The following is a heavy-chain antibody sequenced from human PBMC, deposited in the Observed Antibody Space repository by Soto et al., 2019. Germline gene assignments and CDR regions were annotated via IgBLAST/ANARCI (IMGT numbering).Heavy chain of an antibody. J-gene: IGHJ1*01. CDR3: ARDQGSSWSQPKYFQH. D-gene: IGHD6-13*01. Sequence: GASVKVSCKASGYTFTGYYMHWVRQAPGQGLEWMGWINPNSGGTNYAQKSQGWVTMTRDTSISTAYMELSRLRSDDTAVYYCARDQGSSWSQPKYFQHWGQGTLVTVSS. CDR2: INPNSGGT. V-gene: IGHV1-2*04. CDR1: GYTFTGYY.